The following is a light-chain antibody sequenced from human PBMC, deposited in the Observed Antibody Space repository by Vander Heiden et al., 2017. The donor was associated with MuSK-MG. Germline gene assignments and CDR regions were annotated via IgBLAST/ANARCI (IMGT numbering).Light chain of an antibody. CDR1: QSVSSSY. CDR3: QQYGSSSVT. J-gene: IGKJ3*01. CDR2: GAT. V-gene: IGKV3-20*01. Sequence: EIVLTQPPGTLSLSPGERATLSCRASQSVSSSYLAWYQQKPGQAPRLLIDGATSRATGIPDRCSGSGCGTDFTLTISRLEPEDVAVYYCQQYGSSSVTFGPGTKVDIK.